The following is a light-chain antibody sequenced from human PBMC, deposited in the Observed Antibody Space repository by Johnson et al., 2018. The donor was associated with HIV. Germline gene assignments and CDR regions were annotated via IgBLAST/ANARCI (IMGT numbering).Light chain of an antibody. CDR3: GTWDGSLSAGV. CDR1: SSNIGSNT. V-gene: IGLV1-44*01. J-gene: IGLJ1*01. Sequence: QSVLTQPPSASGTPGQRVTISCSGSSSNIGSNTVNWYQQLPGTAPKLLIYRNNQRPSGVPDRFSCSTSGTSASLALSGLQTEDEADYYCGTWDGSLSAGVFGTWTKVTVL. CDR2: RNN.